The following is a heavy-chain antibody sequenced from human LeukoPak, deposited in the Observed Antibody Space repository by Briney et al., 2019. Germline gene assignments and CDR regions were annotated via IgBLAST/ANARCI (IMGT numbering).Heavy chain of an antibody. Sequence: PGRSLRLSCAASGFTFSSYAMHWVRQAPGKGLEWVAVISYDGSNKYYADSVKGRFTISRDNSKNTLYLQMSSLRVEDTAVYYCASLTPYKRNDWGSNIWGQGTVVTVSS. J-gene: IGHJ3*02. CDR1: GFTFSSYA. D-gene: IGHD1-1*01. CDR3: ASLTPYKRNDWGSNI. V-gene: IGHV3-30*14. CDR2: ISYDGSNK.